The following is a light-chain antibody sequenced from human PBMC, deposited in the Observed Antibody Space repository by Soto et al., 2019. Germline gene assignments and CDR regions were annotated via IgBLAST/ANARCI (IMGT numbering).Light chain of an antibody. J-gene: IGLJ1*01. CDR3: GACDSSLTAFV. CDR1: SSNIGEYY. CDR2: END. V-gene: IGLV1-51*02. Sequence: QSVLTQPPSVSAAPGQTVTMSCSGSSSNIGEYYVSWHQQLPGTAPKLLLYENDKRPSVIPLPFSGSQSGTSATVHNTGLQTQYEADYYCGACDSSLTAFVFGTGNQLTVL.